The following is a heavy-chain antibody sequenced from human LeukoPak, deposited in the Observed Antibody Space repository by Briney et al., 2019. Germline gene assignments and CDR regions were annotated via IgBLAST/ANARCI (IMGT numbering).Heavy chain of an antibody. Sequence: ASVKVSCKASGYTLSSSYMHWVRQAPGQGLEWMGVVNPSDNSRTYAQKFQGRVTMTRDRSTSTVYMELSSLRSDDTAVYYCASGYSYGPPNGYWGQGTLVTVSS. CDR2: VNPSDNSR. V-gene: IGHV1-46*01. CDR3: ASGYSYGPPNGY. J-gene: IGHJ4*02. D-gene: IGHD5-18*01. CDR1: GYTLSSSY.